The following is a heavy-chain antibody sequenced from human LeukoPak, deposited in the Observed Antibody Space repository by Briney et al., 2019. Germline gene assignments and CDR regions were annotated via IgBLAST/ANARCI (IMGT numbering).Heavy chain of an antibody. CDR1: GFTFSSYW. D-gene: IGHD6-13*01. J-gene: IGHJ4*02. CDR3: AKGRTGYSSSWIDY. CDR2: ISWNSGSI. Sequence: GGSLRLSCAASGFTFSSYWMSWVRQAPGKGLEWVSGISWNSGSIGYADSVKGRFTISRDNAKNSLYLQMNSLRAEDMALYYCAKGRTGYSSSWIDYWGQGTLVTVSS. V-gene: IGHV3-9*03.